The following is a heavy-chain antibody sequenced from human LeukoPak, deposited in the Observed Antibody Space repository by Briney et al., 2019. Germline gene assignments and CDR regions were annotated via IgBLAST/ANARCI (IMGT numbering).Heavy chain of an antibody. J-gene: IGHJ4*02. D-gene: IGHD3-3*01. CDR1: GFTFSNYD. V-gene: IGHV3-48*04. CDR2: ISSSTSTI. CDR3: ARHTTLFGHFAY. Sequence: PGGSLRLSCAASGFTFSNYDMNWVRQAPGKGLEWVSYISSSTSTIYYADSVKGRFTISRDNVKNSLYLQMNNLRAEDTAVYYCARHTTLFGHFAYWGQGTLVTVSS.